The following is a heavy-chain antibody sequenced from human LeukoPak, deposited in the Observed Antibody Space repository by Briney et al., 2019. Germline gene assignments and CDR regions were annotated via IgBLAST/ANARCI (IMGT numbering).Heavy chain of an antibody. CDR1: GFAFSVAW. V-gene: IGHV3-15*04. CDR2: IDSRFGTGAV. J-gene: IGHJ4*02. CDR3: TTNWSGLG. Sequence: GGSLRLSCATSGFAFSVAWMSWVRQAPGKGLEWVGNIDSRFGTGAVTYAAHVRGRFTISRDDAKNTLYVQMNSLKTEDTAVYYCTTNWSGLGGGQGTLVTVSS. D-gene: IGHD3/OR15-3a*01.